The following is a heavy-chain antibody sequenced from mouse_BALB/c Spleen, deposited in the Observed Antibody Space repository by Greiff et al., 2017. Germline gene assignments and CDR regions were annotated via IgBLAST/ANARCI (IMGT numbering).Heavy chain of an antibody. Sequence: VKLVESGAELVRPGVSVKISCKGSGYTFTDYAMHWVKQSHAKSLEWIGVISTYYGDASYNQKFKGKATMTVDKSSSTAYMELARLTSEDSAIYYCARGYGSFAYWGQGTLVTVSA. J-gene: IGHJ3*01. CDR3: ARGYGSFAY. CDR1: GYTFTDYA. D-gene: IGHD2-2*01. CDR2: ISTYYGDA. V-gene: IGHV1S137*01.